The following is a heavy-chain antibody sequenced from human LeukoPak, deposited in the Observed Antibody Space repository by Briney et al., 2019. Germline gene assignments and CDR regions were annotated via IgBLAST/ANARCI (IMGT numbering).Heavy chain of an antibody. D-gene: IGHD1/OR15-1a*01. CDR3: ATGTNDYYYMDV. V-gene: IGHV1-69*06. J-gene: IGHJ6*03. Sequence: SVKVSCKASGGTFSSYAISWVRQAPGQGLEWMGGIIPIFGTANYAQKFQGRVTITADKSTSTAYMELSSLRSEDTAVYYCATGTNDYYYMDVWGKGTTVTVSS. CDR1: GGTFSSYA. CDR2: IIPIFGTA.